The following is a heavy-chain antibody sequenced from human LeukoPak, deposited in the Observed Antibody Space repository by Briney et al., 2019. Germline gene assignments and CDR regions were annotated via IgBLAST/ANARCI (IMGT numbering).Heavy chain of an antibody. V-gene: IGHV3-74*01. CDR1: GFSFSVYW. J-gene: IGHJ6*02. CDR2: INGDGTST. Sequence: PGGSLRLSCAASGFSFSVYWMHWVRQVPGEGLVWVSFINGDGTSTSNAGSVKGRFTISGDNAKNTLYLQMDSLRAEDTAVYYCARGVRYGMDVWGQGTTVTVS. CDR3: ARGVRYGMDV.